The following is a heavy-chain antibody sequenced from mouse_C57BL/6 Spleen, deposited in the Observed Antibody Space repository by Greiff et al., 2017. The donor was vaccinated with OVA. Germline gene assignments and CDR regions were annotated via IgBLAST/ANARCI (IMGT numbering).Heavy chain of an antibody. Sequence: VQLQQPGAELVRPGSSVKLSCKASGYTFTSYWMHWVKQRPIQGLEWIGNIAPSDSGTHYNQKFKDKATLTVDKSSSTAYMQLSSLTSEDSAVYYCATGRYYFDYWGQGTTLTVSS. CDR3: ATGRYYFDY. J-gene: IGHJ2*01. CDR1: GYTFTSYW. CDR2: IAPSDSGT. V-gene: IGHV1-52*01.